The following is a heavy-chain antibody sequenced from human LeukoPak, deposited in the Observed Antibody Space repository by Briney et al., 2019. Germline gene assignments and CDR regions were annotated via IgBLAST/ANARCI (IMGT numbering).Heavy chain of an antibody. J-gene: IGHJ4*02. D-gene: IGHD3-22*01. V-gene: IGHV3-30-3*01. CDR1: GFTFSSYA. CDR3: ARDRLVYYYDSSGYYYGY. CDR2: ISYDGSNK. Sequence: GGSLRLSCAASGFTFSSYAMHWVRQAPGKGLEWVAVISYDGSNKYYADSVKGRFTISRDNSKNTLYLQMNSLRAEDTAVYYCARDRLVYYYDSSGYYYGYWGQGTLVTVSS.